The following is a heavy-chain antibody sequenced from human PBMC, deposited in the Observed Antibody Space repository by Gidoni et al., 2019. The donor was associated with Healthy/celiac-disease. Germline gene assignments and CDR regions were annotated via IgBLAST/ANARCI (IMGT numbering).Heavy chain of an antibody. CDR2: ITSKTDGGTT. CDR1: GFTVSKAW. Sequence: EVQLVESGGGLVKPGGSLRLSCADAGFTVSKAWMSWVRQAPGKGLEWVGRITSKTDGGTTDYAAPVKGRFTISRDDSKNTLYLQMNSLKPEDPAVYYCTTGDSSGYYPAAFDIWGQGTMVTVSS. D-gene: IGHD3-22*01. V-gene: IGHV3-15*01. J-gene: IGHJ3*02. CDR3: TTGDSSGYYPAAFDI.